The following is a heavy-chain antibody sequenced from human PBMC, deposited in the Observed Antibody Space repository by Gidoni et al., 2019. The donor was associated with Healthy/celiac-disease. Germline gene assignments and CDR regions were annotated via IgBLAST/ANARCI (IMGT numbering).Heavy chain of an antibody. CDR2: IYHSGST. CDR3: ARAFRMVATDGFDY. V-gene: IGHV4-4*02. Sequence: VRQPPGKGLEWIGEIYHSGSTNYNPSLKSRVTISVDKSKNQFSLKLSSVTAADTAVYYCARAFRMVATDGFDYWGQGTLVTVSS. D-gene: IGHD5-12*01. J-gene: IGHJ4*02.